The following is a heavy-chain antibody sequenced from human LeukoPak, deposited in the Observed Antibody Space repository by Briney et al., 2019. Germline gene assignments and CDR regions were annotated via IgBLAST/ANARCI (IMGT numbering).Heavy chain of an antibody. CDR1: GGSISSSSYY. CDR2: IYYSGST. Sequence: SETLSLTCTVSGGSISSSSYYWGWIRQPPGKGLEWIGSIYYSGSTYYNPSLKSRVTISVDTSKNQFSLKLSSVTVADTAVYYCTRRVQNYDILTGSLGWYFDLWGRGTLVTVSS. D-gene: IGHD3-9*01. J-gene: IGHJ2*01. V-gene: IGHV4-39*01. CDR3: TRRVQNYDILTGSLGWYFDL.